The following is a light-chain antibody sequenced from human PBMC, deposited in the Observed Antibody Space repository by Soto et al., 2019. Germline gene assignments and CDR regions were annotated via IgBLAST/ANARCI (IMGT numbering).Light chain of an antibody. Sequence: QPVLTQPPSASGTPGQRVTISCSGSSSNIGSNTVNWYQQLPGTAPKLLIYNDNQRPSGVADRFSGSKSGTSASLAISGLQSGDEADYACAAWDASLKGYVFGTGTKVTVL. V-gene: IGLV1-44*01. J-gene: IGLJ1*01. CDR2: NDN. CDR3: AAWDASLKGYV. CDR1: SSNIGSNT.